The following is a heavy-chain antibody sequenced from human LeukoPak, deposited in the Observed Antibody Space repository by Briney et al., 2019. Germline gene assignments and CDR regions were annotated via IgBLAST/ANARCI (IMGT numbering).Heavy chain of an antibody. D-gene: IGHD6-13*01. CDR1: GASINNYY. J-gene: IGHJ4*02. CDR3: ARSWFSTGPADY. V-gene: IGHV4-59*05. Sequence: SETLSLTCSVSGASINNYYWTWIRQPAGKGLEWIGSIFHSGSTYYNPSLKSRVTISVDTSKNQFSLKLTSVTAADTAVYYCARSWFSTGPADYWGQGTLVTVSS. CDR2: IFHSGST.